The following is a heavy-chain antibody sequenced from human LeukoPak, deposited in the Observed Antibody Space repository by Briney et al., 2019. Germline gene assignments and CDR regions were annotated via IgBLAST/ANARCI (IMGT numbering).Heavy chain of an antibody. CDR3: AGQPGYSSGWYTY. CDR1: GGSVSSTTYY. J-gene: IGHJ4*02. V-gene: IGHV4-39*07. CDR2: INYSGST. Sequence: PSETLSPTCTVSGGSVSSTTYYWSWIRQPPGKGLEWIASINYSGSTNYNPSLKSRVTISVDTSKNQFSLKLSSVTAADTAVYYCAGQPGYSSGWYTYWGQGTLVTVSS. D-gene: IGHD6-19*01.